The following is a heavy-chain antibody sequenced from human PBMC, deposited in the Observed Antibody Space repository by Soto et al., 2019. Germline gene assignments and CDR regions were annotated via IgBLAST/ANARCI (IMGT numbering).Heavy chain of an antibody. CDR3: AKGHCGGDCYLGDAFDI. D-gene: IGHD2-21*01. CDR1: GFTFSSYA. Sequence: EVQLLESGGGLVQPGGSLRLSCAASGFTFSSYAMSWVRQAPGKGLEWVSAISGSGGSTYYADSVKGRFTISRDNSKNTPYLQMNSLRAEDTAVYYCAKGHCGGDCYLGDAFDIWGQGTMVTVSS. J-gene: IGHJ3*02. V-gene: IGHV3-23*01. CDR2: ISGSGGST.